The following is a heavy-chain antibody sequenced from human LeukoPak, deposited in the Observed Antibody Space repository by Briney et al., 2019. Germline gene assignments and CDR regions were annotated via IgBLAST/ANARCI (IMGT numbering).Heavy chain of an antibody. V-gene: IGHV4-34*01. CDR3: ARDNVRWQHRTAFDI. Sequence: SETLSLTCAVYGGSFSGYYWSRIRQPPGKGLEWIGEINHSGSTNYNPSLKSRVTISVDTSKNQFSLRLSSVTAADTAVYYCARDNVRWQHRTAFDIWGQGTMVTVSS. CDR2: INHSGST. J-gene: IGHJ3*02. D-gene: IGHD4-23*01. CDR1: GGSFSGYY.